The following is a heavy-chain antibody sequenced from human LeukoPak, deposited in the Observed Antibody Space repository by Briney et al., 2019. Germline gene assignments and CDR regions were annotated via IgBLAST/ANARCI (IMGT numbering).Heavy chain of an antibody. CDR3: AHESSRAYCGGDCSSPESY. D-gene: IGHD2-21*01. V-gene: IGHV1-69*06. J-gene: IGHJ4*02. CDR1: GGTFSSYA. CDR2: IIPIFGTA. Sequence: SVKVSCKASGGTFSSYAISWVRQAPGQGLEWMGGIIPIFGTANYAQKFQGRVTITADKSTSTAYMELSSLRSEDTAVYYCAHESSRAYCGGDCSSPESYWGQGTLVTVSS.